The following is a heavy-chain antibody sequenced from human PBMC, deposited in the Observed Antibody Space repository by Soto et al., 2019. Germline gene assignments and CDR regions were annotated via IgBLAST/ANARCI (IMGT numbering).Heavy chain of an antibody. D-gene: IGHD6-19*01. CDR3: ARVNGIAVAGITDY. CDR2: ISYDGSNK. Sequence: GGSLRLSCAASGFTFSSYAMHWVRQAPGKGLEWVAVISYDGSNKYYADSVKGRFTISRDNSKNTLYLQMNSLRAEDTAVYYCARVNGIAVAGITDYWGQGTLVTVSS. J-gene: IGHJ4*02. CDR1: GFTFSSYA. V-gene: IGHV3-30-3*01.